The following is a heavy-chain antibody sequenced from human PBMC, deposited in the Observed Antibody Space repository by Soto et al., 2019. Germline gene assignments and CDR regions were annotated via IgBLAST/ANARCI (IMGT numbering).Heavy chain of an antibody. J-gene: IGHJ6*02. CDR3: AKETVATIRPTRIYYYYGLDV. CDR2: TSHDGTNK. V-gene: IGHV3-30*18. Sequence: QVQLVESGGGVVQPGRSLRLSCATSGFTFSRYGIHWVRQAPGKGLEWVAVTSHDGTNKYYTDSVKGRFIISRDNSKNTLYLEMNSLRAEDTAVYYCAKETVATIRPTRIYYYYGLDVWDQGTTVSVSS. CDR1: GFTFSRYG. D-gene: IGHD5-12*01.